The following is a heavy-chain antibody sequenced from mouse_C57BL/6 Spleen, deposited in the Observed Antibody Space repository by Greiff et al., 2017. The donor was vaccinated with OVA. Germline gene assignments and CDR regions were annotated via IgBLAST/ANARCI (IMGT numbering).Heavy chain of an antibody. CDR1: GFTFSSYG. D-gene: IGHD3-1*01. CDR2: ISSGGSYT. V-gene: IGHV5-6*01. J-gene: IGHJ2*01. Sequence: EVQVVESGGDLVKPGGSLTLSCAASGFTFSSYGMSWVRQTPDKRLEWVATISSGGSYTYYPDSVKVRFTISGDNAKNTLYLQMSSLKSEDTAMYYCARRGREDYFDYWGQGTTLTVSS. CDR3: ARRGREDYFDY.